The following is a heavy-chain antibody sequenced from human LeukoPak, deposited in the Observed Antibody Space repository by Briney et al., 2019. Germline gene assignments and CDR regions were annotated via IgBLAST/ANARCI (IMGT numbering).Heavy chain of an antibody. CDR1: GFTFSSYG. CDR3: AKEYYSNSPDYYYYYMDV. Sequence: PGRSLRLSCAASGFTFSSYGMHWVRQAPGKGLEWAAFIRYDGSNKYYADSVKGRFTISRDNSKNTLYLQMNSLRAEDTAVYYCAKEYYSNSPDYYYYYMDVWGKGTTVTVSS. J-gene: IGHJ6*03. D-gene: IGHD4-11*01. V-gene: IGHV3-30*02. CDR2: IRYDGSNK.